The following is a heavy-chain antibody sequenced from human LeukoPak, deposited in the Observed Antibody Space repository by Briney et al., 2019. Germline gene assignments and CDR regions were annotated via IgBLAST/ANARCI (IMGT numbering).Heavy chain of an antibody. D-gene: IGHD1-26*01. CDR2: ISGSGGST. V-gene: IGHV3-23*01. Sequence: GGSLRLSCAASGFTVSDNYMSWVRQAPGKGLEWVSAISGSGGSTYYADSVKGRFTISRDNSKNTLYLQMNSLRAEDTAVYYCAKDSGGIVGATFDYWGQGTLVTVSS. CDR1: GFTVSDNY. CDR3: AKDSGGIVGATFDY. J-gene: IGHJ4*02.